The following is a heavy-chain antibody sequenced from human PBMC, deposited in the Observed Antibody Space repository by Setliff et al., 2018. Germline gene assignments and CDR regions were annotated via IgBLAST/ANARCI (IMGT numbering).Heavy chain of an antibody. Sequence: GASVKVSCKASGGTFSSYAISWVRQAPGQGLEWMGGIIPILGIANYAQKFQGRVTITADKSTSTAYMELSSLRSEDTAVYYCARKSGELSFHPYYYYYYMDVWAKGTTVTVSS. CDR3: ARKSGELSFHPYYYYYYMDV. J-gene: IGHJ6*03. CDR2: IIPILGIA. V-gene: IGHV1-69*10. D-gene: IGHD3-16*02. CDR1: GGTFSSYA.